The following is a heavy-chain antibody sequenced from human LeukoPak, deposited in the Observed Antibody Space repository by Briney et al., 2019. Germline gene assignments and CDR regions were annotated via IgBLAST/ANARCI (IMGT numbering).Heavy chain of an antibody. J-gene: IGHJ4*02. V-gene: IGHV1-3*01. CDR2: INAGNGNI. CDR3: ARVVYFGVVGNFDY. Sequence: ASVKVSCKASGYTFTSYAIHWVRQAPGQRLEWMGRINAGNGNIIYSQNFQDRVTITRDTSTSTAYMELRSLRSDDTAVYYCARVVYFGVVGNFDYWGQGTLVTVSS. CDR1: GYTFTSYA. D-gene: IGHD3-10*01.